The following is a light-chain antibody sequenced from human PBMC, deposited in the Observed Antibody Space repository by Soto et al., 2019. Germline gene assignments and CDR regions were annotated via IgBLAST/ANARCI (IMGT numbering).Light chain of an antibody. CDR3: QTWGTGLRV. V-gene: IGLV4-69*01. CDR1: SGHSNYA. J-gene: IGLJ2*01. Sequence: QSVVTQAPSASASLGASVKLTCTLSSGHSNYAIAWHQQQPEKGPRYLMKLNSDGSHTKGDGIPDRFSGSSSGAEHYLTISSLQSEDEADYYCQTWGTGLRVFGGGTQLTVL. CDR2: LNSDGSH.